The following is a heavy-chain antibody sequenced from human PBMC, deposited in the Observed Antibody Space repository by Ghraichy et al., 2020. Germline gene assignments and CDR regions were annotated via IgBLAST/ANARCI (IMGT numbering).Heavy chain of an antibody. CDR3: ARHGLIPDEAYFDY. D-gene: IGHD1-14*01. Sequence: SETLSLTCTVSGGSISSSSYYWGWIRQPPGKGLEWIGSIYYSGSTYYNPSLKSRVTISVDTSKNQFSLKLSSVTAADTAVYYCARHGLIPDEAYFDYWGQGTLVTVSS. CDR2: IYYSGST. J-gene: IGHJ4*02. CDR1: GGSISSSSYY. V-gene: IGHV4-39*01.